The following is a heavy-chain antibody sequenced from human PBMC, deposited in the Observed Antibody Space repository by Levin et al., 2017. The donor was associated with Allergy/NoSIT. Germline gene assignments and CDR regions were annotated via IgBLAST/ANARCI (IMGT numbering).Heavy chain of an antibody. CDR1: GFTFSSYS. Sequence: GESLKISCAASGFTFSSYSMNWVRQAPGKGLEWVSSISSSSSYIYYADSVKGRFTISRDNAKNSLYLQMNSLRAEDTAVYYCAREHLYSSSPHAFDIWGQGTMVTVSS. V-gene: IGHV3-21*01. J-gene: IGHJ3*02. CDR3: AREHLYSSSPHAFDI. CDR2: ISSSSSYI. D-gene: IGHD6-13*01.